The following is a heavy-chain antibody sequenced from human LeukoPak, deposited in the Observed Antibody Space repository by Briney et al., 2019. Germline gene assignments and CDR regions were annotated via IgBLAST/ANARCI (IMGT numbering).Heavy chain of an antibody. D-gene: IGHD2-15*01. CDR3: ARDIFYCSGGSCYPDLYFDY. CDR1: GYTFTGYY. V-gene: IGHV1-2*02. CDR2: INPNRGGT. J-gene: IGHJ4*02. Sequence: ASVKVSCKASGYTFTGYYMHWVRQAPGQGLEWMGCINPNRGGTNYAQKFQGRVTITRDTSISTDYMELSRLRSDDTAVYYCARDIFYCSGGSCYPDLYFDYWGQGTLVTVSS.